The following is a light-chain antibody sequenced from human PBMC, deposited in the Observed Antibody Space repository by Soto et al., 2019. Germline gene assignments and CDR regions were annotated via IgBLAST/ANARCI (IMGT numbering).Light chain of an antibody. Sequence: ETVMTHSPSTLSLSPVQGATLSCRASQRVGGDLAWYQQKPGQAPRLLIYGASARATAIPGRFSGSGSGTEFTLTISSLQSEDSAVYYCQQYNNWPLTFGGGTKVDIK. J-gene: IGKJ4*01. CDR2: GAS. CDR3: QQYNNWPLT. CDR1: QRVGGD. V-gene: IGKV3-15*01.